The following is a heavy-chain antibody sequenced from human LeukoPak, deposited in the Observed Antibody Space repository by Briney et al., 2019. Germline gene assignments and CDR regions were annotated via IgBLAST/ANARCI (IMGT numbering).Heavy chain of an antibody. D-gene: IGHD3-22*01. Sequence: PGGSLRLSCAASGYTFSSYSINWVRQAPGKGLQWVSSISVGSNKLYYAESGRGRFRISRDACRKSLYLQMDSLKGDDTAVYYCARLRRNSDRSGYYYYYDYWGQGTLVTVSS. J-gene: IGHJ4*02. CDR1: GYTFSSYS. V-gene: IGHV3-21*01. CDR2: ISVGSNKL. CDR3: ARLRRNSDRSGYYYYYDY.